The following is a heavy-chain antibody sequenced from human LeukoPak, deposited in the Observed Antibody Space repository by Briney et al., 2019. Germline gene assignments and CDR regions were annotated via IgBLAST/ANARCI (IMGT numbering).Heavy chain of an antibody. D-gene: IGHD4-17*01. CDR3: ARGADYGARLHY. CDR1: GGSFSGYY. J-gene: IGHJ4*02. CDR2: INHSGST. Sequence: SETLSLTCAVYGGSFSGYYWSWIRQPPGKGLEWIGEINHSGSTNYNPSLKSRVTISVDTSKNQFSLKLSSVTAADTAVYYCARGADYGARLHYWGQGTLVTVSS. V-gene: IGHV4-34*01.